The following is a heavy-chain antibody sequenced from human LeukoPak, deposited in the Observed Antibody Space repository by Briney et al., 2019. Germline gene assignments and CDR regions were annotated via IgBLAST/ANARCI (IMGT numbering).Heavy chain of an antibody. J-gene: IGHJ4*02. CDR3: ARGPNYGDRVDYIDY. CDR1: GFIFRNHW. V-gene: IGHV3-7*01. CDR2: IKQDGSEK. Sequence: GGSLRLSCAASGFIFRNHWMTWVRQAPGRGLEWVAHIKQDGSEKHYVDSVEGRFTLSRDDAKNSLYLQMSSLRVDDSAAYYCARGPNYGDRVDYIDYWGQGTLVTVSS. D-gene: IGHD4-17*01.